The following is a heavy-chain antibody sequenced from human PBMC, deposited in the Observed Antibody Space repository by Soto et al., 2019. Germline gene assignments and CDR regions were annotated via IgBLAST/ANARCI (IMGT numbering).Heavy chain of an antibody. Sequence: QVQLVQSGAEVKKPGSSVKVSCKASGGTFSSYAISWVRQAPGQGLEWMGGIIPIFGTANYAQKFQGRVTITADESTSTAYMELSSLRSEDTAVYYCARAPTSYSSSWYPLVGFYYYGMDVWGQGTTVTVSS. V-gene: IGHV1-69*01. J-gene: IGHJ6*02. CDR1: GGTFSSYA. D-gene: IGHD6-13*01. CDR3: ARAPTSYSSSWYPLVGFYYYGMDV. CDR2: IIPIFGTA.